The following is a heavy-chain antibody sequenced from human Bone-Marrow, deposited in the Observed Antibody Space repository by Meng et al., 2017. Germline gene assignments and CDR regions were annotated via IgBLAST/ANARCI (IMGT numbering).Heavy chain of an antibody. D-gene: IGHD4-23*01. CDR3: ARGALDGGKPSAIV. Sequence: GESLKISCAASGFTFSSYAMHWVRQAPGKGLEWVAVIWYDGSNKYYADSVKGRFTISRDNAKNTLYLQMNSLTAEDTGVYYCARGALDGGKPSAIVWGQGTVVTVSS. J-gene: IGHJ3*01. CDR2: IWYDGSNK. CDR1: GFTFSSYA. V-gene: IGHV3-33*01.